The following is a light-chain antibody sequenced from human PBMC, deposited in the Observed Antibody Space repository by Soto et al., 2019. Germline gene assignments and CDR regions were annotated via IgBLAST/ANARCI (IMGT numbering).Light chain of an antibody. J-gene: IGLJ1*01. V-gene: IGLV2-14*01. Sequence: QSALTQPASVSGSPGQSITISCTGTSSDIGSYNYVAWYQQLPGKTPKLIIYEVRNRPSGVSFRFSGSKSGNTASLTISGLQAEDEADYFFISYRGSHTAYVVGTGTKVTVL. CDR3: ISYRGSHTAYV. CDR2: EVR. CDR1: SSDIGSYNY.